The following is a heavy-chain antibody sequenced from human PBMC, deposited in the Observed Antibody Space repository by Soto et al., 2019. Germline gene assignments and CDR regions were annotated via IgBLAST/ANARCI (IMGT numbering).Heavy chain of an antibody. V-gene: IGHV1-69*06. J-gene: IGHJ6*02. D-gene: IGHD3-10*01. Sequence: QMRLFQSGADVNKPGSSLKFSCKASGGPFISYALTWLRQPPGKGLELMGGIIPSFGTANNAQKFQGRVTITADKSTSTAYMELSSLRSEDTAVYYCARGTRGYYGMDVWGQGTTVTVSS. CDR3: ARGTRGYYGMDV. CDR1: GGPFISYA. CDR2: IIPSFGTA.